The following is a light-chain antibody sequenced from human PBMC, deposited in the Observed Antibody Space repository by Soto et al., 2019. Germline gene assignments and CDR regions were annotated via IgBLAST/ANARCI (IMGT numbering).Light chain of an antibody. CDR1: RSDVGGYNL. CDR2: EVS. Sequence: QSALTQPASVSGSPGQSITMSCTGSRSDVGGYNLVSWYQQHPGKAPKLMIYEVSKRTSGVSNRFSGSKSGNTASLTISGLQAEDEADYYCSSYAGSSTFVVFGGGTKLTVL. CDR3: SSYAGSSTFVV. V-gene: IGLV2-23*02. J-gene: IGLJ2*01.